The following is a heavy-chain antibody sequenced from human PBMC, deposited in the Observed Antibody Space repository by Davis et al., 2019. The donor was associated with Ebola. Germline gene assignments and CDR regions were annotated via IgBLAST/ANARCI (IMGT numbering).Heavy chain of an antibody. CDR2: ISSSGSTI. J-gene: IGHJ6*02. CDR1: GFTFSDYY. CDR3: ARERIVVVPAAIWSYGMDV. V-gene: IGHV3-11*01. Sequence: GESLKISCAASGFTFSDYYMSWIRQAPGKGLEWVSYISSSGSTIYYADSVKGRFTISRDNAKKSLYLQMNSLRAEDTAVYYCARERIVVVPAAIWSYGMDVWGQGTTVTVSS. D-gene: IGHD2-2*01.